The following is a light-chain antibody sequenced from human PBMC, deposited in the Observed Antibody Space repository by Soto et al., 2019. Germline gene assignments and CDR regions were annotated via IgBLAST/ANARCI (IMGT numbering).Light chain of an antibody. CDR1: QSVSSY. V-gene: IGKV3-11*01. Sequence: EIVLTQSPATLSLSPGERATLSCRASQSVSSYLAWYQQKPGQAPRLLIYDASNRATGIPARFSGSGSGTDFTLTISSLEPEDSAVYYCQQRSNWPPTFSQGTKLEIK. CDR2: DAS. CDR3: QQRSNWPPT. J-gene: IGKJ2*01.